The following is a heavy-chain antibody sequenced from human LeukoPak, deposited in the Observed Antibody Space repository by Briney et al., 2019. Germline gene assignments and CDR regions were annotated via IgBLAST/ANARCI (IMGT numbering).Heavy chain of an antibody. CDR3: ARMSFLKLRTPPRPDDAFDI. CDR1: GYTFSNYG. D-gene: IGHD1-7*01. CDR2: ISTNKGNT. J-gene: IGHJ3*02. Sequence: ASVKVSCKASGYTFSNYGISWVRQAPGQGLEWMGWISTNKGNTKSAQKNQGRVTMTTDTSTSTVHMELRSLRSDDTAVYYYARMSFLKLRTPPRPDDAFDIWGQGTMITVSS. V-gene: IGHV1-18*01.